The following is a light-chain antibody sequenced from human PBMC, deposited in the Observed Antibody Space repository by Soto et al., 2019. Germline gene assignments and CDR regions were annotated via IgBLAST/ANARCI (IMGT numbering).Light chain of an antibody. V-gene: IGKV3-20*01. Sequence: EIVLTQSPDTLSLSPGERATLSCRASQSVGNNFLGWYQQKPGQPPRLLVFHASTRATGTPDRFSGGGSGADFTLVISRLEPEDFAVYFCHQYAMAPLTFGGGTKVEIK. J-gene: IGKJ4*01. CDR3: HQYAMAPLT. CDR1: QSVGNNF. CDR2: HAS.